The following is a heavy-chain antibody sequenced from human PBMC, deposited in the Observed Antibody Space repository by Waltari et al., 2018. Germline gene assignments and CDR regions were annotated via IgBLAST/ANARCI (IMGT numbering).Heavy chain of an antibody. CDR1: GGTFSSYA. Sequence: QVQLVQSGAEVKKPGSSVKVSCKASGGTFSSYAISWVRQAPGQGLEWMGGIIPSFGTANDGQKFQGRVTITTDESTSTAYMELSSLRSEDTAVYYCARDLNGDYPFRGMDVWGQGTTVTVSS. J-gene: IGHJ6*02. CDR2: IIPSFGTA. V-gene: IGHV1-69*05. D-gene: IGHD4-17*01. CDR3: ARDLNGDYPFRGMDV.